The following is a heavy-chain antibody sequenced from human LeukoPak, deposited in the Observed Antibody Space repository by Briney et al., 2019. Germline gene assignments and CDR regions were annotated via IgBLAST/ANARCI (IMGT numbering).Heavy chain of an antibody. Sequence: PGGSLRLSCAASGFTFSSYGMHWVRQAPGKGLEWVAFIRYDGSNKYYADSVKGRFTISRDNSKNTLYLQMNSLRAEDTAVYYCAKDPVDDFWSGYYDGDYWGQGTLVAVSS. D-gene: IGHD3-3*01. V-gene: IGHV3-30*02. CDR1: GFTFSSYG. CDR2: IRYDGSNK. J-gene: IGHJ4*02. CDR3: AKDPVDDFWSGYYDGDY.